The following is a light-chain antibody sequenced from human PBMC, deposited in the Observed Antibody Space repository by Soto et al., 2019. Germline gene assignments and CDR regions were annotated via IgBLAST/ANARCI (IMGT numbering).Light chain of an antibody. Sequence: EIVMTQSPATLSVSPGERATLSCRASQSVSSNLVWYQQKPGQAPRLLIYDASTRATGIPARISGSGSGTEFSLTISSLQSADSAVYYCQQYYNWPPLTFGPGTKVEIK. V-gene: IGKV3-15*01. CDR3: QQYYNWPPLT. CDR2: DAS. CDR1: QSVSSN. J-gene: IGKJ3*01.